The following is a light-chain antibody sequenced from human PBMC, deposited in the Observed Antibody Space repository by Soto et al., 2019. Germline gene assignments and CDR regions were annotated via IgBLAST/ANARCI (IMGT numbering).Light chain of an antibody. CDR1: QSVTTF. CDR2: DAS. J-gene: IGKJ4*01. Sequence: EIVLTQSPVTLSLSPGERATLSCRASQSVTTFLAWYQQKAGQAPRLLIYDASKRATGIPARFSGSGSGTDVTLTISSLEPEDFAVYYCQQRTNWPLTFGGGTKVEIK. V-gene: IGKV3-11*01. CDR3: QQRTNWPLT.